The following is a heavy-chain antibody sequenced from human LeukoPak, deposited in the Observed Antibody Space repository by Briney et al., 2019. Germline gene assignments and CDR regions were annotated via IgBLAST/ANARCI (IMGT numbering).Heavy chain of an antibody. CDR1: GYTFTSYG. CDR3: ASDPNGVWFGGPDY. Sequence: ASVKVSCKASGYTFTSYGISWVRQAPGQGLEWMGWISAYNGNTNYAQKLQGRVTITRDTSASTAYMELSSLRSEDTAVYYCASDPNGVWFGGPDYWGQGTLVTVSS. CDR2: ISAYNGNT. D-gene: IGHD3-10*01. V-gene: IGHV1-18*01. J-gene: IGHJ4*02.